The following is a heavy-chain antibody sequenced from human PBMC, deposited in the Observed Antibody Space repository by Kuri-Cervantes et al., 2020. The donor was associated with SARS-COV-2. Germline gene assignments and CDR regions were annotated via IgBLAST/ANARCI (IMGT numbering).Heavy chain of an antibody. D-gene: IGHD3-3*01. CDR2: IYSGGST. CDR3: ARARGEYDFWSGYYPSYYYYHGMDV. CDR1: GFTVSSNY. V-gene: IGHV3-53*01. Sequence: GGSLRLSCAASGFTVSSNYVSWVRQAPGKGLEWVPVIYSGGSTYYADSVKGRFTISRDNSKNTLYLQMNSLRAEDTAVYYCARARGEYDFWSGYYPSYYYYHGMDVWGQGTTVTVSS. J-gene: IGHJ6*02.